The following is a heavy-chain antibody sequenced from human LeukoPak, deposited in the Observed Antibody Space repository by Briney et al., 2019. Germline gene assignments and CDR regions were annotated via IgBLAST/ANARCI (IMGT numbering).Heavy chain of an antibody. CDR2: IYTSGTT. Sequence: SQTLSLTCTLSGDSITSDTYSWSWIRQPAGMQLEWIGRIYTSGTTNYNPSLRSRVTMSVDTSKNQFSLKLSSVTAADTAVYYCARGVDCSGGSCYSEGFDYWGQGTLVTVSS. D-gene: IGHD2-15*01. J-gene: IGHJ4*02. V-gene: IGHV4-61*02. CDR3: ARGVDCSGGSCYSEGFDY. CDR1: GDSITSDTYS.